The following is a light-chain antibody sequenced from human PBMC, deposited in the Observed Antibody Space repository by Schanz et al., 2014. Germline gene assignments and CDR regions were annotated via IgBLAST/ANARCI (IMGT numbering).Light chain of an antibody. J-gene: IGKJ5*01. V-gene: IGKV1-33*01. CDR3: QQSHSNPIT. Sequence: DIQMTQSPSSLSASVGDRVTVTCQASQDISNNLNWYQQKPGKAPKLLIFDAYNLETGVPSRFSGSGFGADFTFTITSLQPEDFATYYCQQSHSNPITFAQGTRLEIK. CDR1: QDISNN. CDR2: DAY.